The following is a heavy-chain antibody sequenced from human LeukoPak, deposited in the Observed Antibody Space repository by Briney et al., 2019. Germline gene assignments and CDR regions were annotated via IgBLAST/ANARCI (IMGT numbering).Heavy chain of an antibody. CDR1: GGSISRYY. V-gene: IGHV4-59*01. CDR2: MYYSGST. Sequence: SQSLSLTCTVAGGSISRYYWSWIRQPPGKVLGWDGYMYYSGSTNYNPYLKSGVTISVDTSKNQFSLKLSSVTAADTAVYYCARDIRHYGSGSYMGFDYWGQGTLVIVSS. J-gene: IGHJ4*02. D-gene: IGHD3-10*01. CDR3: ARDIRHYGSGSYMGFDY.